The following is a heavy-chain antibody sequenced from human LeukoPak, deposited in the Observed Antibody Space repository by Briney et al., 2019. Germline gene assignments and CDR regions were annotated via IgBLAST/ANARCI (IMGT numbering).Heavy chain of an antibody. J-gene: IGHJ4*02. Sequence: PGGSLRLSCAASGFTFSSYAMSWVRQAPGKGLEWVSAISGSGGSTYYADSVKGRFTISRDNSKNTLYLQMSSLRAEDTAVYYCAKGQLWSGVAYLDYWGQGTLATVSS. CDR2: ISGSGGST. V-gene: IGHV3-23*01. D-gene: IGHD3-10*01. CDR1: GFTFSSYA. CDR3: AKGQLWSGVAYLDY.